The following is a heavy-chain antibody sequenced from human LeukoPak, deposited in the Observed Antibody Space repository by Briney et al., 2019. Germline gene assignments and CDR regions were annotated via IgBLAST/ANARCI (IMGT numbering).Heavy chain of an antibody. D-gene: IGHD6-13*01. J-gene: IGHJ4*02. CDR3: ARPSHTGYSSRYAFDY. CDR1: GGSISSGGYS. Sequence: SETLSLTCAVSGGSISSGGYSWSWIRQPPGKGLEWIGYIYHSGSTYYNPSLKSRVTISVDRSKNQFSLKLSSVTAADTAVYYCARPSHTGYSSRYAFDYWGQGTLVTVSS. CDR2: IYHSGST. V-gene: IGHV4-30-2*01.